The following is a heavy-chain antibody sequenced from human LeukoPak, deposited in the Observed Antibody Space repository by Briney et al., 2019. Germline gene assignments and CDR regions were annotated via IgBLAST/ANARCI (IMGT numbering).Heavy chain of an antibody. CDR2: IYYSGHS. J-gene: IGHJ4*02. V-gene: IGHV4-39*01. CDR1: GDSISSSSYQ. D-gene: IGHD6-25*01. Sequence: SETLSLTCTVSGDSISSSSYQWRWIRQPPGKGLEWIGYIYYSGHSYYNPSLKSRVTMSVDTSKNQFSLTLRSVTAADTAVYYCARLSGPAAKLYSFDYWGQGTVVAVSS. CDR3: ARLSGPAAKLYSFDY.